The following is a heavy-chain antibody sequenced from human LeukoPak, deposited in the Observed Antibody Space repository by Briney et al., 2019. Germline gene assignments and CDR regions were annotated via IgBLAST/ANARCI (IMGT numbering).Heavy chain of an antibody. CDR1: GDSISNLY. Sequence: SETLSLTCTVSGDSISNLYWSWIRQPAGKGLEWIGRIYTSGSTNYNPSLKSRVTMSVDTSKKQFSLKLNSVTAADTAVYYCAKVATFGVVEYYFDYWGQGTLVTVSS. CDR2: IYTSGST. D-gene: IGHD3-3*01. V-gene: IGHV4-4*07. CDR3: AKVATFGVVEYYFDY. J-gene: IGHJ4*02.